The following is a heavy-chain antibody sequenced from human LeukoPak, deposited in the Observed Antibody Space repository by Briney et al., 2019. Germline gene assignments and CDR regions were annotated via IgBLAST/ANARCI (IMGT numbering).Heavy chain of an antibody. Sequence: GRSLRLSCAASGFTFSSYAMHWVRQAPGKGLEWVAVISYDGSNKYYADSVKGRFTISRDNSKTTLYLQMNSLRAEDTAVYYCARDLGVIPDIFEYWGQGTLVTVSS. CDR1: GFTFSSYA. CDR3: ARDLGVIPDIFEY. CDR2: ISYDGSNK. J-gene: IGHJ4*02. V-gene: IGHV3-30-3*01. D-gene: IGHD3-16*01.